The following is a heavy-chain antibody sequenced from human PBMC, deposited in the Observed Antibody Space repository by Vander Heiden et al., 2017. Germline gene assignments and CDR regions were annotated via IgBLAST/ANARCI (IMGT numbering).Heavy chain of an antibody. J-gene: IGHJ2*01. Sequence: QVKLQESGPGLVEPSQTLSLTCTVSGGSISSGGYYWSWIRQHPVKGLEWIGYIYYSGSTYYNPSLKSRVTISVDTSKNQFSLKLSSVTAADTAVYYCARDRAYCSGGSCHDWYFDLWGRGTLVTVSS. CDR2: IYYSGST. CDR1: GGSISSGGYY. V-gene: IGHV4-31*03. D-gene: IGHD2-15*01. CDR3: ARDRAYCSGGSCHDWYFDL.